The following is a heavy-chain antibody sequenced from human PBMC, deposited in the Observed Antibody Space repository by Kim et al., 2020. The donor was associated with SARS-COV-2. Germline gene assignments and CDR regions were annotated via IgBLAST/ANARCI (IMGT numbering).Heavy chain of an antibody. D-gene: IGHD2-15*01. V-gene: IGHV3-66*01. CDR1: GFTVSSNY. Sequence: GGSLRLSCAASGFTVSSNYMSWVRQAPGKGLEWVSVIYSGGSTYYADSVKGRFTISRDNSKNTLYLQMNSRRADDTAADYCARDAVKCSGGSCYPYFDY. CDR3: ARDAVKCSGGSCYPYFDY. CDR2: IYSGGST. J-gene: IGHJ4*01.